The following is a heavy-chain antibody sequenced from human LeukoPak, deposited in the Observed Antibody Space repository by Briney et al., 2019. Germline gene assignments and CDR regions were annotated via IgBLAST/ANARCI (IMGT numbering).Heavy chain of an antibody. Sequence: GESLKISCKGSGYSFTSYWIGWVRQMPGKGLEWMGIIYPGDSDTRYSPSLQGQVTISADKSISTAYLQWSSLKASDTAMYYCARLSMVRGVIYYYYGMDVWGQGTTVTVSS. D-gene: IGHD3-10*01. V-gene: IGHV5-51*01. CDR3: ARLSMVRGVIYYYYGMDV. CDR2: IYPGDSDT. J-gene: IGHJ6*02. CDR1: GYSFTSYW.